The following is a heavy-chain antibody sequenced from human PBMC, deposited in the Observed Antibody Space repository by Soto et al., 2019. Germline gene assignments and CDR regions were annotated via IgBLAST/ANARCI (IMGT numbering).Heavy chain of an antibody. V-gene: IGHV4-39*01. CDR2: IYYSGST. CDR3: ERLSFSGSYSLNRAEYFQY. Sequence: QLQLQESGPGLVKPSETLSLTCTVSGGSVRSSSYFWGWIRQPPGKGLEWIGSIYYSGSTYYNPSLKSRVTISVDTSKNQCALNMSSVTAADTAVYYCERLSFSGSYSLNRAEYFQYWGQGTLVTVSS. CDR1: GGSVRSSSYF. D-gene: IGHD1-26*01. J-gene: IGHJ1*01.